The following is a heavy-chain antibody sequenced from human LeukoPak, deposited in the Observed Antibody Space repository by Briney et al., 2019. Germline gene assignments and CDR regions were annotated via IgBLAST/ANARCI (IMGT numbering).Heavy chain of an antibody. CDR2: INACNGKT. CDR1: GYTFTSYA. J-gene: IGHJ5*02. D-gene: IGHD2-15*01. CDR3: ASARVPSLVYCSGGSCLSGGWFDR. Sequence: ASVKVSCKASGYTFTSYAMHWVRQAPGQRLEWMGWINACNGKTKYSQKFQGRVTITRDTSGSTAYMELSSLRSEDTAVYYCASARVPSLVYCSGGSCLSGGWFDRWGQGTLVTVSS. V-gene: IGHV1-3*01.